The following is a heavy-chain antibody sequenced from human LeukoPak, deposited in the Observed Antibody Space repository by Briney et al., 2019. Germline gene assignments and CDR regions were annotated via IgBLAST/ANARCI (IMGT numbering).Heavy chain of an antibody. J-gene: IGHJ4*02. D-gene: IGHD3-22*01. CDR2: IIPIFGTA. Sequence: GASVKVSCKASGGTFSSYAISWVRQAPGQGLEWMGGIIPIFGTANYAQKFQGRVTITADESTSTAYMELSSLRSEDTAVYYCARGHYYDSSGYFYYFDYWGQGTLVTVSS. CDR1: GGTFSSYA. V-gene: IGHV1-69*13. CDR3: ARGHYYDSSGYFYYFDY.